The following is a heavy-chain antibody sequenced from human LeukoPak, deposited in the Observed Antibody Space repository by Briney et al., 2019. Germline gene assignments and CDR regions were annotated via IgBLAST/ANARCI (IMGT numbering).Heavy chain of an antibody. J-gene: IGHJ4*02. CDR2: ISGSGGRT. CDR1: GFSFSVYA. CDR3: AKGGQDFDFWRFDY. Sequence: GGSLRLSCAASGFSFSVYAMSWVRQAPGKGLGWVSSISGSGGRTYYTNSVKGRFTISRENFKNTVYLEMNNLGAEDTALYYCAKGGQDFDFWRFDYWGQGNLVIVSS. V-gene: IGHV3-23*01. D-gene: IGHD3-3*01.